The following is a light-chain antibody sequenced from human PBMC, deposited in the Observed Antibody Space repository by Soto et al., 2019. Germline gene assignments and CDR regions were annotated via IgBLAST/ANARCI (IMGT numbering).Light chain of an antibody. CDR3: FSYTTGTTNV. CDR1: NSDIGGYNF. V-gene: IGLV2-14*01. Sequence: QSALTQAASVSGSPGQSITISCVGTNSDIGGYNFVSWYQQHPGKAPKLMIFEVNKRPSGVSNRFSGSKSGNTASLTISGLQAEDEADYFCFSYTTGTTNVFGTGTTLTVL. CDR2: EVN. J-gene: IGLJ1*01.